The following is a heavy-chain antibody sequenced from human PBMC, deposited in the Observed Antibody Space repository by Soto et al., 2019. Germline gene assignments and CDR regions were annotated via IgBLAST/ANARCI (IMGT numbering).Heavy chain of an antibody. V-gene: IGHV1-18*04. CDR3: AREYCGGDCYSYYYYGMDV. CDR1: GYTFTSYG. J-gene: IGHJ6*02. CDR2: ISAYNGNT. Sequence: GASVKVSCTASGYTFTSYGISWVRQAPGQGLERMGWISAYNGNTNYAQKLQGRVTMTTDTSTSTAYMELRSLRSEDTGVYYCAREYCGGDCYSYYYYGMDVWGQGTTVTVSS. D-gene: IGHD2-21*02.